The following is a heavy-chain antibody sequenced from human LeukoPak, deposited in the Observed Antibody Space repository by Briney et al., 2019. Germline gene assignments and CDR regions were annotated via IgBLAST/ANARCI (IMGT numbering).Heavy chain of an antibody. CDR2: INHSGST. V-gene: IGHV4-34*01. Sequence: SETLSLTCAVYGGSFSGYYWSWIRQPPGKGLEWIGEINHSGSTNYNPSLKSRVTISVDTSKNQFSLKLSSVTAADTAVYYCAKAPLYGLCLYNWFDPWGQGTLVTVSS. CDR1: GGSFSGYY. CDR3: AKAPLYGLCLYNWFDP. D-gene: IGHD2/OR15-2a*01. J-gene: IGHJ5*02.